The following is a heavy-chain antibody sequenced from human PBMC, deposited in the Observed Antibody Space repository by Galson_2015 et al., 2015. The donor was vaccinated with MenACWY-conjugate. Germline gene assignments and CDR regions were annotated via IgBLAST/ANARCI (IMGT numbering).Heavy chain of an antibody. D-gene: IGHD1-26*01. CDR3: AKSRGASFYFDS. CDR1: GFIFNTYW. V-gene: IGHV3-74*01. Sequence: SLRLSCAASGFIFNTYWMHWVRQAPGKGLVWVSRINPGRSSTTYADSVKDRFTISRGNAKNTLYLQMNSLRPEDTAVFYCAKSRGASFYFDSWGQGTLVTVSS. J-gene: IGHJ4*02. CDR2: INPGRSST.